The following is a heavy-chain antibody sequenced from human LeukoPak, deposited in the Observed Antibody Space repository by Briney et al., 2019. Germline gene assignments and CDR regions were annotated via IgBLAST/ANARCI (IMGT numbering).Heavy chain of an antibody. CDR1: RFTFSSYG. Sequence: GGSLRLSCAASRFTFSSYGMHWVRQAPGKGLEWVTFIRDDGSNKYYVDSVKGRFIISRDNSKSTVYLQMSDLRVEDTAVYYCAKGGLQGFYYNYMDVWGKGTTVTVSS. J-gene: IGHJ6*03. V-gene: IGHV3-30*02. D-gene: IGHD4-11*01. CDR3: AKGGLQGFYYNYMDV. CDR2: IRDDGSNK.